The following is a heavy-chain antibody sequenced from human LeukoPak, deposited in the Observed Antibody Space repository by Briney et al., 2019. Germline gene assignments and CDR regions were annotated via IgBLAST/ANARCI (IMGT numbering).Heavy chain of an antibody. Sequence: PGGSLRLSCAASGFTFSGAWMHWVRQAPGKGLVWVSRINDDGSSTRHSDSGKVRFTISRDNAKNTLYLQMNSLRAEDTAVYYCARVSGPGMNEYYHLWGQGTLVTVSS. D-gene: IGHD2-2*01. J-gene: IGHJ4*02. CDR2: INDDGSST. CDR1: GFTFSGAW. V-gene: IGHV3-74*01. CDR3: ARVSGPGMNEYYHL.